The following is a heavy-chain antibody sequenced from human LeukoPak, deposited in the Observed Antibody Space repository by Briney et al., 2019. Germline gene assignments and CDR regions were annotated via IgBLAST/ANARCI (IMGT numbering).Heavy chain of an antibody. Sequence: GASVKVSCKASGGTFSSYAISWVRQSPGQGLEWMGRIIPILGIANYAQKFQGRVTITADKSTSTAYMELSSLRSEDTAVYYCAGSSTSPFDPWGQGTLVTVSS. CDR3: AGSSTSPFDP. J-gene: IGHJ5*02. CDR2: IIPILGIA. CDR1: GGTFSSYA. V-gene: IGHV1-69*04. D-gene: IGHD2-2*01.